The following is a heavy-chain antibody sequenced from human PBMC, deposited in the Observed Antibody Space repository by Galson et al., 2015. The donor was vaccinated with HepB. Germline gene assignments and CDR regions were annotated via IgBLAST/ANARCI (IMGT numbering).Heavy chain of an antibody. V-gene: IGHV5-10-1*01. J-gene: IGHJ4*02. Sequence: QSGAEVKKPGESLRISCKGSGYSFTSYWISWVRQMPGKGLEWMGRIDPSDSYTNYSPSFQGHVTISADKSISTAYLQWSSLKASDTAMYYCARSPYPLQEQLVPPDYWGQGTLVTVSS. D-gene: IGHD6-13*01. CDR1: GYSFTSYW. CDR2: IDPSDSYT. CDR3: ARSPYPLQEQLVPPDY.